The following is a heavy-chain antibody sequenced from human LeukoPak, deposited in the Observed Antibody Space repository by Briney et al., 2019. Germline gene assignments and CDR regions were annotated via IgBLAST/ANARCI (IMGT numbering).Heavy chain of an antibody. J-gene: IGHJ4*02. Sequence: GGSLRLSCAASGFTFSSYAMHWVRQAPGKGLEWVAVISYDGSNKYYADSVKGRFTISRDNSKNTLYLQMNSLRAEDTAVYYCARIGTRLRVWYYFDYWGQGTLVTVSS. CDR3: ARIGTRLRVWYYFDY. D-gene: IGHD4-17*01. V-gene: IGHV3-30*04. CDR2: ISYDGSNK. CDR1: GFTFSSYA.